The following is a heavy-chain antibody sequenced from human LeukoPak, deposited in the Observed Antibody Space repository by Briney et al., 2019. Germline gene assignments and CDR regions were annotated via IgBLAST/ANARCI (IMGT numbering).Heavy chain of an antibody. D-gene: IGHD3-10*01. V-gene: IGHV1-69*05. CDR1: GGTFSSYA. CDR2: IIPIFGTA. Sequence: GASVKVSCKASGGTFSSYAISWVRQAPGQGLEWLGRIIPIFGTANYAQKFQGRVTITTDESTSTAYMELSSLRSEDTAVYYCARDPGRGSGSYYTRSLYYYYYMDVWGKGTTVTVSS. J-gene: IGHJ6*03. CDR3: ARDPGRGSGSYYTRSLYYYYYMDV.